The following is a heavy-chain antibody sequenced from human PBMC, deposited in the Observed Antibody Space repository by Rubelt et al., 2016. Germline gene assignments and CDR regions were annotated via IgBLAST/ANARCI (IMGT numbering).Heavy chain of an antibody. D-gene: IGHD3-16*01. CDR2: ISGSGGST. V-gene: IGHV3-23*04. CDR1: GFTFSSYA. CDR3: ARGGRHDPDAFDI. Sequence: VQLVESGGGVVQPGRSLRLSCAASGFTFSSYAMHWVRQAPGKGLEWVSAISGSGGSTYYADSVKGRFTISRDNSKNTLYLQMNSLRAEDTAVYYCARGGRHDPDAFDIWGQGTMVTVSS. J-gene: IGHJ3*02.